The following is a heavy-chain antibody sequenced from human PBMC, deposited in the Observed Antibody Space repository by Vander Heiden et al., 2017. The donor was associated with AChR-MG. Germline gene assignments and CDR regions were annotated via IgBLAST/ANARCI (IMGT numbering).Heavy chain of an antibody. CDR3: ARDPGGSYDY. CDR2: ISGSGGST. CDR1: GFTFSSYA. J-gene: IGHJ4*02. D-gene: IGHD1-26*01. Sequence: EVQLLESGGDLIQPGGSLRLACAASGFTFSSYAMSWVHQAPGKGLEWVSTISGSGGSTYYADSVKGRFTISRDNSRNTLHLQMNTLRAEDTALYYCARDPGGSYDYWGQGTLVTVSS. V-gene: IGHV3-23*01.